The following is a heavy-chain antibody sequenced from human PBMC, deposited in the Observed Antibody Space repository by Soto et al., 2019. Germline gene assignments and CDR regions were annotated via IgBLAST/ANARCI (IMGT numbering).Heavy chain of an antibody. J-gene: IGHJ3*01. CDR3: AKDRGIIVNAGYAFDV. Sequence: EVQLMESGGGLVQPGGSLRLSCEASGFTVSMSAMNWVRQAPGKGLEWVSYISDSGDRTYYADSVKGRFTISRDRSKNTVSLQMNSLRAEDTAVYYCAKDRGIIVNAGYAFDVWGQGTMVTVSS. CDR2: ISDSGDRT. D-gene: IGHD3-16*02. CDR1: GFTVSMSA. V-gene: IGHV3-23*01.